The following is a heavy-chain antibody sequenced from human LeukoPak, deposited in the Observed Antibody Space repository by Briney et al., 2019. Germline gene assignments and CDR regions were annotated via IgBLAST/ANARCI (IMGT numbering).Heavy chain of an antibody. V-gene: IGHV3-74*01. Sequence: PGGSLRLSCAASGFTFSGYWMHWVRQAPGKGLAWVSRINSDGSSASYADSVKGRFTISRDNAKNTLYLQMNSLRAEDTALYYCARDYYTSGSPNDYWGQGTLVTVSS. CDR2: INSDGSSA. D-gene: IGHD3-10*01. J-gene: IGHJ4*02. CDR1: GFTFSGYW. CDR3: ARDYYTSGSPNDY.